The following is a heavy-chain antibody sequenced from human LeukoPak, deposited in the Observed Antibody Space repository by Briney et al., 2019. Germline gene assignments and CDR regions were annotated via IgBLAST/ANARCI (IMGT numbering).Heavy chain of an antibody. CDR3: KCGSYVLNWIDP. D-gene: IGHD1-26*01. CDR1: GFTFSNAW. J-gene: IGHJ5*02. CDR2: IKSKTDGGTT. V-gene: IGHV3-15*01. Sequence: GGSLRLSCAASGFTFSNAWMSWVRQAPGKGLEWVGRIKSKTDGGTTDYAAPVKGRFTISRDDSKNTLYLQMNSLKTEDTAVYYCKCGSYVLNWIDPWGQGTLVTVSS.